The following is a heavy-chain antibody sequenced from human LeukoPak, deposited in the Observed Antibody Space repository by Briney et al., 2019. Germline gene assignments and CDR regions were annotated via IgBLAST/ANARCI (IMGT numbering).Heavy chain of an antibody. CDR2: INHSGST. D-gene: IGHD4/OR15-4a*01. V-gene: IGHV4-34*01. CDR3: ARAPRGATLGWFDP. J-gene: IGHJ5*02. Sequence: SETLSLTCAVYGGSFSGYYWSWIRQPPGKGLERIGEINHSGSTNYNPSLKSRVTISVDTSKNQFSLKLSSVTAADTAVYYCARAPRGATLGWFDPRSQGTLDTVSS. CDR1: GGSFSGYY.